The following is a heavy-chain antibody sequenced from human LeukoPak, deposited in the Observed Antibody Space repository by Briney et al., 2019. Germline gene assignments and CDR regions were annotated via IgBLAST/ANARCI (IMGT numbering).Heavy chain of an antibody. V-gene: IGHV3-48*03. D-gene: IGHD3-3*01. CDR2: ISSSGSTI. Sequence: GGSLRLSCAASGFTFSSYEMNWVRQAPGKGLEWVSYISSSGSTIYYADSVKGRFTISRDNGKNSLNLQLNSLRAEDTAVYYCARDFSAFDIWGQGTMVTVSS. J-gene: IGHJ3*02. CDR1: GFTFSSYE. CDR3: ARDFSAFDI.